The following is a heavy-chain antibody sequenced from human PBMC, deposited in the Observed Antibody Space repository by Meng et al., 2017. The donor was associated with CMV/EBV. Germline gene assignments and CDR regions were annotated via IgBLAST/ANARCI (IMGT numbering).Heavy chain of an antibody. CDR1: GGSFSGYY. CDR3: ARGVGGWFDP. J-gene: IGHJ5*02. Sequence: QGQLQQWGAGLLKPSETLSRTCAVDGGSFSGYYWSWSRQPPGKGLEWIGEINHSGSTNYNPSLKSRVTISVDTSKNQFSLKLSSVTAADTAGYYCARGVGGWFDPWGQGTLVTVSS. V-gene: IGHV4-34*01. CDR2: INHSGST. D-gene: IGHD1-26*01.